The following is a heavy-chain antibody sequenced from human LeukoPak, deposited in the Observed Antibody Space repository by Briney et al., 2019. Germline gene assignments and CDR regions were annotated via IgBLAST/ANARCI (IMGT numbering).Heavy chain of an antibody. V-gene: IGHV1-18*04. CDR2: ISAYNGNT. D-gene: IGHD2-2*01. CDR1: GYTFISYG. Sequence: ATVKVSCKAPGYTFISYGISWVRQAPGQGLEWMGWISAYNGNTNYAQKLQGRVTMTTDTSTSTAYMELRSLRSDDTAVYYCARGAGYCSSTSCPIYFDYWGQGTLVTVSS. CDR3: ARGAGYCSSTSCPIYFDY. J-gene: IGHJ4*02.